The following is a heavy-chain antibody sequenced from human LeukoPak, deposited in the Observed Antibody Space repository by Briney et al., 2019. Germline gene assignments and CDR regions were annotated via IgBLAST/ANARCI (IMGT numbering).Heavy chain of an antibody. D-gene: IGHD1-1*01. V-gene: IGHV3-23*01. Sequence: GGSLRLSCAASGFTFSNYWMHWVRQAPGKGLEWVSAISGSGASAYYADSVKGRFTISRDNSKNTLYLQMNSLRAEDTAVYYCAKDSDDIAFDYWGQGTLVTVSS. CDR3: AKDSDDIAFDY. CDR1: GFTFSNYW. CDR2: ISGSGASA. J-gene: IGHJ4*02.